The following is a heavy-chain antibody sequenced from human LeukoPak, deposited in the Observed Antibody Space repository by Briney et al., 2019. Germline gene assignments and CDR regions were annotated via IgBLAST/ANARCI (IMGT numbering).Heavy chain of an antibody. J-gene: IGHJ4*02. D-gene: IGHD3-3*01. V-gene: IGHV3-53*01. CDR2: IYSGGST. CDR1: GFTVSSNY. CDR3: ARGEEVYYDFWSGYYFDY. Sequence: PGGSLRLSCAASGFTVSSNYMSWVRQAPGKGLEWVSVIYSGGSTYYTDSVKGRFTISRDNSKNTLYLQMNRLSAEDTAVYYCARGEEVYYDFWSGYYFDYWGQGTLVTVSS.